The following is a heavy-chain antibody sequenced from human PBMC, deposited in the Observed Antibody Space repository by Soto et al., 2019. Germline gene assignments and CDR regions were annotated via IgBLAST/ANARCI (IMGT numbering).Heavy chain of an antibody. CDR3: ATLGYESSGSGDY. J-gene: IGHJ4*02. CDR1: GYTFISYS. V-gene: IGHV1-3*01. D-gene: IGHD3-22*01. CDR2: INPVNANT. Sequence: AASVKVSCKASGYTFISYSIHWVRQAPGQRLEWMGSINPVNANTKYSQKFQGRVIIARDTSASTAYMELSSLRSEDTAVYYCATLGYESSGSGDYWGQGTLVTVSS.